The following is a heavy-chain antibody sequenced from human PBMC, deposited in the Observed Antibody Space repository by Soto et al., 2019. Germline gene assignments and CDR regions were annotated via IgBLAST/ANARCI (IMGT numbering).Heavy chain of an antibody. CDR1: SGSFIGYY. J-gene: IGHJ6*02. V-gene: IGHV4-34*01. Sequence: SETLSLTCAFYSGSFIGYYWSWIRQPPGKGLEWIGEINHSGSTDYNPSLKSRVTISVDTSKNQFSLKLSSVTAADTAVYYCARGPSYYDILTGYYTGYYYYGMDVWGQGTTVTVSS. CDR3: ARGPSYYDILTGYYTGYYYYGMDV. CDR2: INHSGST. D-gene: IGHD3-9*01.